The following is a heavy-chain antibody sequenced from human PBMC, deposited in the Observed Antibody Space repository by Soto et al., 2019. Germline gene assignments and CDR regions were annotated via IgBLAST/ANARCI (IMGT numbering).Heavy chain of an antibody. D-gene: IGHD3-10*01. V-gene: IGHV4-39*01. CDR1: GCSISSSSYY. CDR2: IYYRGNT. J-gene: IGHJ4*02. CDR3: ARQYYFGSGSYYNRPFAF. Sequence: SETLCVTCSVSGCSISSSSYYWGWIRQPPGKGLEWIGSIYYRGNTYYNPSLKSRVTISVDTAKNPFPLNLSSVTAADTAVYYCARQYYFGSGSYYNRPFAFWGQGTLVTVSS.